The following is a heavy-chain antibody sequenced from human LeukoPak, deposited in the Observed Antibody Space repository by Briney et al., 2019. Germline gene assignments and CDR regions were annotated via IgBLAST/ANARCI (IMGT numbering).Heavy chain of an antibody. D-gene: IGHD3-3*01. CDR3: AKEGDYDFWSGYFYYFDY. CDR2: ISGSGGST. Sequence: GGSLRLSCAASGFTFSSYAMSWVRQAPGKGLEWVSAISGSGGSTYYADSVKGRFTISGDNSKNTLYLQMNSLRAEDTAVYYCAKEGDYDFWSGYFYYFDYWGQGTLVTVSS. J-gene: IGHJ4*02. V-gene: IGHV3-23*01. CDR1: GFTFSSYA.